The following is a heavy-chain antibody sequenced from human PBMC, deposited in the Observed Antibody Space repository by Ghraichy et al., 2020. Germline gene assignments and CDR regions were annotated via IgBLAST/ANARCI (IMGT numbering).Heavy chain of an antibody. D-gene: IGHD2-15*01. CDR2: INHSGST. CDR1: GGSFSGYY. V-gene: IGHV4-34*01. Sequence: SETLSLTCAVYGGSFSGYYWSWIRQPPGKGLEWIGEINHSGSTNYNPSLKSRVTISVDTSKNQFSLKLSSMTAADTAVYYCARLTGYCSGGSCWGYYYYGMDVWGQGTTVTVSS. CDR3: ARLTGYCSGGSCWGYYYYGMDV. J-gene: IGHJ6*02.